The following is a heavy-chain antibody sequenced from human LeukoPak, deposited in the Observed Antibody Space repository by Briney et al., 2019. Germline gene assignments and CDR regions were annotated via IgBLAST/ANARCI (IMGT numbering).Heavy chain of an antibody. V-gene: IGHV1-2*02. CDR3: ARVALRSSSPYYYYGMDV. CDR1: GYTFSGYY. J-gene: IGHJ6*02. CDR2: INPNTGGT. Sequence: ASVKVSCKASGYTFSGYYMHWVRHAPGQGLEWLGWINPNTGGTNFAQAFQGRVTLTWDTSISSAYMELTTLRSDDTANYYCARVALRSSSPYYYYGMDVWGQGTTVTVSS. D-gene: IGHD6-6*01.